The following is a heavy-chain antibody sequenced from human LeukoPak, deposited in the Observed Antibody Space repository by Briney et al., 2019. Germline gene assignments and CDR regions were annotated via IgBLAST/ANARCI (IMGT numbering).Heavy chain of an antibody. Sequence: ASVKVSCKASGYTFTSYGISWVRQAPGQGLEWMGWINAHNGNTNYAQKLQGRVTMTTDTSTSTAYMELRSLRSDDTAVYYCARGDVLRFLSRWYHNRFDPWGQGTLVTVSS. CDR1: GYTFTSYG. CDR3: ARGDVLRFLSRWYHNRFDP. CDR2: INAHNGNT. D-gene: IGHD3-3*01. V-gene: IGHV1-18*01. J-gene: IGHJ5*02.